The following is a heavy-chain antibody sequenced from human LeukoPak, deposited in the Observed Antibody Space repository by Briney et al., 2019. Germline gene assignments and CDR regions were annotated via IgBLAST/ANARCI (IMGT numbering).Heavy chain of an antibody. Sequence: PGRSPRLSCAASGFTFSSYAMHWVRQAPGKGLEWVAVISYDGSNKYYADSVKGRFTISRDNSKNTLYLQMNSLRAEDTAVYYCAREGLVFDYWGQGTLVTVSS. J-gene: IGHJ4*02. V-gene: IGHV3-30-3*01. CDR2: ISYDGSNK. CDR1: GFTFSSYA. CDR3: AREGLVFDY. D-gene: IGHD3-16*01.